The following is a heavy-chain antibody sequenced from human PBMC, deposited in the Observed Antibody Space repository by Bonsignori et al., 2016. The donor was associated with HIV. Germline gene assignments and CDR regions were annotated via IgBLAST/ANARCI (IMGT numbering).Heavy chain of an antibody. CDR2: ISSSGNYI. D-gene: IGHD3-10*01. J-gene: IGHJ6*03. V-gene: IGHV3-21*01. CDR1: EFTFSGYS. CDR3: ARVDSGSYQGYYYYYMDV. Sequence: GGSLRLSCAASEFTFSGYSMNWVRQAPGEGLEWVSSISSSGNYIYYADSVKGRFTISRDNAKNSLYLQMNSLRAEDTAVYYCARVDSGSYQGYYYYYMDVWGRGTTVTVSS.